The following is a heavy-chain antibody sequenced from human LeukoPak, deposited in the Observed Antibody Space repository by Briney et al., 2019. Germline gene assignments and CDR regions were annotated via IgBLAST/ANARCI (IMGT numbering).Heavy chain of an antibody. CDR1: GGSISSSSYY. CDR3: AKYYDGTDYYYPLDYFDY. D-gene: IGHD3-22*01. V-gene: IGHV4-39*01. CDR2: IYYSGST. Sequence: SETLSLTCTVSGGSISSSSYYWGWIRQPPGKGLEWIGSIYYSGSTYYNPSLKSRVTISVDTSKNQFSLKLSSVTAADTAVYYCAKYYDGTDYYYPLDYFDYWGQGTLVTVSS. J-gene: IGHJ4*02.